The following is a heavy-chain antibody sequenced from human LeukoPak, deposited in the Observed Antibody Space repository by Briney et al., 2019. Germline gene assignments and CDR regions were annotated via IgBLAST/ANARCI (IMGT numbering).Heavy chain of an antibody. D-gene: IGHD2-15*01. CDR3: AREPSDIVVVVAATAAGYFDY. CDR2: IYHSGST. V-gene: IGHV4-38-2*02. CDR1: GYSISSGYY. J-gene: IGHJ4*02. Sequence: KASETLSLTCTVSGYSISSGYYWGWIRQPPGKGLEWIGSIYHSGSTYYNPSLKSRVTISVDTSKNQFSLKLSSVTAADTAVYYCAREPSDIVVVVAATAAGYFDYWGQGTLVTVSS.